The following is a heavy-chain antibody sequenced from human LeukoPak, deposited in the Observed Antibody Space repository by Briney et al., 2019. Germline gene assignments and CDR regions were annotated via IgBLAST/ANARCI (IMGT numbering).Heavy chain of an antibody. CDR1: GFTFSSYA. CDR3: AKRLYDSSGYYPFDY. CDR2: ISGSGSST. J-gene: IGHJ4*02. V-gene: IGHV3-23*01. Sequence: GGSLRLSCAASGFTFSSYAMSWVRQAPGKGLEWVSAISGSGSSTYYADSVKGRFTISRDNSKNTLYLQMNSLRAEDTAVYYCAKRLYDSSGYYPFDYWGQGTLVTVSS. D-gene: IGHD3-22*01.